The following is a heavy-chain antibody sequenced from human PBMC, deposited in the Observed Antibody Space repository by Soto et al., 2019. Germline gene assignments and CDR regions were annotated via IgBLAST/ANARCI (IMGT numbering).Heavy chain of an antibody. CDR2: IDWDDDK. J-gene: IGHJ6*03. CDR3: ARIADRINASDRRAAPGTYYYMDV. D-gene: IGHD6-25*01. Sequence: SGPTLVNPTQTLTLTCTFSGFSLSTSGMCVSWIRQPPGKALEWLARIDWDDDKYYSTSLKTRLTISKDTSKNQVVLTMTNMDPVDTATYYCARIADRINASDRRAAPGTYYYMDVWGKGTTVTVSS. CDR1: GFSLSTSGMC. V-gene: IGHV2-70*11.